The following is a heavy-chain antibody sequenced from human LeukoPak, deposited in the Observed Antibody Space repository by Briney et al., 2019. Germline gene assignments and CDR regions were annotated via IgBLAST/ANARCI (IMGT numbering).Heavy chain of an antibody. CDR2: IWYDGSNK. CDR3: ARDRGTWFDP. CDR1: GFTISSYG. V-gene: IGHV3-33*01. D-gene: IGHD1-1*01. Sequence: GRSLRLSCAASGFTISSYGMHWVRQAPGKGLEWVAVIWYDGSNKYYADSVKGRFTISRDNSKNTLYLQMNSLRAEDTAVYYCARDRGTWFDPWGQGTLVTVSS. J-gene: IGHJ5*02.